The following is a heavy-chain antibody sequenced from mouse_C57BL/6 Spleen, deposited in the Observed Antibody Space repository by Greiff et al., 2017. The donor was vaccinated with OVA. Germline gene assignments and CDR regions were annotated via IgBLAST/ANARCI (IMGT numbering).Heavy chain of an antibody. CDR1: GFSLTSYA. V-gene: IGHV2-9-1*01. D-gene: IGHD2-5*01. CDR2: IWTGGGT. J-gene: IGHJ3*01. Sequence: VQLQQSGPGLVAPSQSLSITCTVSGFSLTSYAISWVRQPPGKGLEWLGVIWTGGGTNYNSALKSRLSISKDNSKSQVFLKMNSLQTDDTARYYCAITYYSNSLFAYWGQGTLVTVSA. CDR3: AITYYSNSLFAY.